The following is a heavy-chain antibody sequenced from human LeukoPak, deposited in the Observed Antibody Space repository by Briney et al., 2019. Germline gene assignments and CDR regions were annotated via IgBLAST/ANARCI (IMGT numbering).Heavy chain of an antibody. D-gene: IGHD2-2*02. J-gene: IGHJ6*03. V-gene: IGHV1-69*05. CDR1: GGTFSSYA. Sequence: SVKVSCKASGGTFSSYAISWVRQAPGQGLEWMGGIIPIFGTANYAQKFQGRVTITTDESTSTAYMELSSLRSEDTAVYYCARARGDCSSTSCYSYYYYYMDVWGKGTTVTVSS. CDR3: ARARGDCSSTSCYSYYYYYMDV. CDR2: IIPIFGTA.